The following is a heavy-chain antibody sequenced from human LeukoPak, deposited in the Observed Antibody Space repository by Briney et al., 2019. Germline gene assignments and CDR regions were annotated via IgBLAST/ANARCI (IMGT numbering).Heavy chain of an antibody. CDR2: LTASGGTT. CDR1: GFPFGSYA. J-gene: IGHJ4*02. Sequence: PGGSLRLSCGASGFPFGSYAMGWVRQAPGKGLEWVSALTASGGTTYYADSVKGRFTISRDNSKNTLYLHMNSLRAEDTAVYYCANLIFTAYSRPSYFDSWGQGTLVTVSS. CDR3: ANLIFTAYSRPSYFDS. D-gene: IGHD3-9*01. V-gene: IGHV3-23*01.